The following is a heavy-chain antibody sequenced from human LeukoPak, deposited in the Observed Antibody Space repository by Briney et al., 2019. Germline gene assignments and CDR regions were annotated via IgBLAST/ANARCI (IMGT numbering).Heavy chain of an antibody. CDR3: AKTEYTYGYDGAFDI. CDR2: ISNTGGSA. CDR1: GFSFSNYG. D-gene: IGHD5-18*01. V-gene: IGHV3-23*01. Sequence: GGSLRLSCAASGFSFSNYGMSWVRQAPGKGLQWVSTISNTGGSAYYADSVTGRFTLSRDNSNNALYLQMNSLRAEDSAVYYCAKTEYTYGYDGAFDIWGQGTMVAVSS. J-gene: IGHJ3*02.